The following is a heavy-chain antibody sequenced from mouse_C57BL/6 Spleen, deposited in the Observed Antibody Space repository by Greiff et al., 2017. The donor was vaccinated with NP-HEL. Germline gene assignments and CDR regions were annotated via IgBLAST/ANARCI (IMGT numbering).Heavy chain of an antibody. CDR2: IWSDGST. Sequence: VKLMESGPGLVAPSQSLSITCTVSGFSLTSYGVHWVRQPPGKGLEWLVVIWSDGSTTYNSALKSRLSISKDNSKSQVFLKMNSLQTDDTAMYXCARHGDYDGRYYFDYWGQGTTLTVSS. CDR1: GFSLTSYG. D-gene: IGHD2-4*01. V-gene: IGHV2-6-1*01. J-gene: IGHJ2*01. CDR3: ARHGDYDGRYYFDY.